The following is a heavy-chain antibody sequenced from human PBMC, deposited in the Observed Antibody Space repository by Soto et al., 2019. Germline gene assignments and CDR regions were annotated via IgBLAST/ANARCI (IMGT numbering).Heavy chain of an antibody. Sequence: SETLSLTCTVSGGSVSSGSYYWSWIRQPPGKGLEWIGYIYYSGSTNYNPSLKSRVTISVDTSKNQFSLKLSSVTAADTAVYYCARMSGSDKFDYWGQGTLVTVSS. CDR3: ARMSGSDKFDY. CDR1: GGSVSSGSYY. V-gene: IGHV4-61*01. CDR2: IYYSGST. D-gene: IGHD1-26*01. J-gene: IGHJ4*02.